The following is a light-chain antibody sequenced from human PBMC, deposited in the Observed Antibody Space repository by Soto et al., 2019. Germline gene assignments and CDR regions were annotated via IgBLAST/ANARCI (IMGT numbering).Light chain of an antibody. CDR3: RQFSDYPFP. Sequence: AIQLTQSPSSLSASVGDRVTITCRASQCIAGALAWYQQKPGKAPHLLINDASSLDSGTPSRFSGRGSGTDFSLTISSLQTEDLAADYCRQFSDYPFPFGGG. CDR1: QCIAGA. J-gene: IGKJ4*02. V-gene: IGKV1D-13*01. CDR2: DAS.